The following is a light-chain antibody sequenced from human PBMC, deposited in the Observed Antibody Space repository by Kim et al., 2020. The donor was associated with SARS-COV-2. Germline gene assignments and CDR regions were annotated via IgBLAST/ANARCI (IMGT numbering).Light chain of an antibody. CDR3: QQYGISPRT. Sequence: SPGDGATLSCRASQSVSGTHLAWYQQKPGQPPRLLIYDASSRATGSPDRFSGSGSGTDFTLTISSLEPEDFAMYYCQQYGISPRTFGQGTKVDIK. V-gene: IGKV3-20*01. J-gene: IGKJ1*01. CDR1: QSVSGTH. CDR2: DAS.